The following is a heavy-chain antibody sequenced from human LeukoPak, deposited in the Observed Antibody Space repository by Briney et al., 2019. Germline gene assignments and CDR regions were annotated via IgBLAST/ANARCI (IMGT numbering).Heavy chain of an antibody. D-gene: IGHD6-13*01. CDR3: ARDTRMAAAGTNDAFDI. V-gene: IGHV3-21*01. J-gene: IGHJ3*02. CDR2: ISSSSSYI. Sequence: GGSLRLSCAASGFTFSSYWMSWVRQAPGKGLEWVSSISSSSSYIYYADSVKGRFTISRDNAKNSLYLQMNSLRAEDTAVYYCARDTRMAAAGTNDAFDIWGQGTMVTVSS. CDR1: GFTFSSYW.